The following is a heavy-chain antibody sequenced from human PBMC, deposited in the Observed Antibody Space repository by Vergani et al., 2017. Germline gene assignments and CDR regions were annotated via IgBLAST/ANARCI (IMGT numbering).Heavy chain of an antibody. V-gene: IGHV4-59*01. CDR1: GGSISSYY. CDR3: ARFTMVRGVIAYYFDY. J-gene: IGHJ4*02. D-gene: IGHD3-10*01. Sequence: QVQLQESGPGLVKPSETLSLTCTVSGGSISSYYWSWIRQPPGKGLEWIGYIYYSGSTNYNPSLKSRVTISVDTSKNQFSLKLSSVTAADTAVYYWARFTMVRGVIAYYFDYWGQGTLVTVSS. CDR2: IYYSGST.